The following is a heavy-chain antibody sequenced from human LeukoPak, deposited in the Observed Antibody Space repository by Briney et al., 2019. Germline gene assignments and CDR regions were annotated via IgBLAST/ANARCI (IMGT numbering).Heavy chain of an antibody. CDR1: GFTFSSYA. J-gene: IGHJ6*03. Sequence: GGSLRLSCAASGFTFSSYAMSWVRQAPGKGLEWVSAISGSGGSTYYADSVKGRFTISRDNAKNSLYLQMNSLRAEDTAVYYCARPSIITGVYYYYMDVWGKGTTVTVSS. CDR2: ISGSGGST. CDR3: ARPSIITGVYYYYMDV. V-gene: IGHV3-23*01. D-gene: IGHD7-27*01.